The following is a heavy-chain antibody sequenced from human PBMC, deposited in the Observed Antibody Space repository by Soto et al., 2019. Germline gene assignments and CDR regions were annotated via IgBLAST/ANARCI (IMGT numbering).Heavy chain of an antibody. CDR1: GFSLSSSGVG. Sequence: VTLKESGPTLVKPTQTVTLTCTFSGFSLSSSGVGLGWNRQPPGKAMEWLAFIYWDDDKPYSPSLTRRLTIAKDTSKNPLVLSLTNMDPVDTATYYSGRLMVAGITYYFEPWGQG. V-gene: IGHV2-5*02. CDR2: IYWDDDK. CDR3: GRLMVAGITYYFEP. D-gene: IGHD3-22*01. J-gene: IGHJ4*02.